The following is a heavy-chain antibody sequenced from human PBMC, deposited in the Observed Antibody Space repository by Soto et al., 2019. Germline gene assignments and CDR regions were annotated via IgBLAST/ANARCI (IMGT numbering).Heavy chain of an antibody. CDR1: GGSISSYY. D-gene: IGHD1-26*01. CDR3: ARGLSPGADSPFDY. CDR2: IYYSGST. Sequence: PSETLSLTCTVSGGSISSYYWSWIRQPPGKGLEWIGYIYYSGSTNYNPSLKSRVTISVDTSKNQFSLKLNSVTAADTAVYYCARGLSPGADSPFDYWGQGTLVTVSS. V-gene: IGHV4-59*12. J-gene: IGHJ4*02.